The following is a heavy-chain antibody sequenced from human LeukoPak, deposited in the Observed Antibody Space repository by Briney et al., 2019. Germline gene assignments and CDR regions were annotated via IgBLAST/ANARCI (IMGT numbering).Heavy chain of an antibody. D-gene: IGHD4-17*01. CDR1: GGSISSGGYY. V-gene: IGHV4-31*03. J-gene: IGHJ5*02. CDR3: ARDSSGDYSGVFDP. CDR2: IYYSGST. Sequence: SQTLSLTCTVSGGSISSGGYYWSWIRQHPGKGLEWIGYIYYSGSTYYNPSLKSRVTISVDTSKNQFSLKLSSVTAADTAVYYCARDSSGDYSGVFDPWGQGTLVTVSS.